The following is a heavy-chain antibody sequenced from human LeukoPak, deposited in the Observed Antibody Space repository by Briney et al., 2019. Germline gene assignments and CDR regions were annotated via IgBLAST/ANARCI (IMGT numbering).Heavy chain of an antibody. V-gene: IGHV1-69*13. Sequence: GASVKVSCKASGGTFSSYAISWVRQAPGQGLEWMGGIIPVFGTANYAQKFQGRVTITADESTSTAYMELSSLRSEDTAVYYCASRITMVSGFDYWGQGTLVTVSS. D-gene: IGHD3-10*01. CDR2: IIPVFGTA. J-gene: IGHJ4*02. CDR1: GGTFSSYA. CDR3: ASRITMVSGFDY.